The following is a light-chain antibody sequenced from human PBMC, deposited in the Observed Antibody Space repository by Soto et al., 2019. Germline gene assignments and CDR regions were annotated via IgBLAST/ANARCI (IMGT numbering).Light chain of an antibody. CDR1: QNIGNS. V-gene: IGKV3-15*01. CDR3: LQYKNWPWT. J-gene: IGKJ1*01. CDR2: GAS. Sequence: EIVMTQSPATLSVSPGERVTLSCRASQNIGNSLVWYQQKPGQPPRLLIHGASTRATGIPVRFSGGGSGTEFTLTITSLQSEDFAVFYCLQYKNWPWTFGQGTKVQIK.